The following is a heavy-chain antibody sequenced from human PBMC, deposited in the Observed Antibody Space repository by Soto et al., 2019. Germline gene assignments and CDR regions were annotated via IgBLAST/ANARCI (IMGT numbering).Heavy chain of an antibody. CDR3: ARHEARIAVAAPKH. Sequence: PGESLKISSKGSGYRFISYWISWVRQMPGKGLEWMGRIDPSDSYTNYSPSFQGHVTISADKSISTAYLQWSSLKASDTAMYYCARHEARIAVAAPKHWGQGTLVTVSS. J-gene: IGHJ1*01. V-gene: IGHV5-10-1*01. D-gene: IGHD6-19*01. CDR1: GYRFISYW. CDR2: IDPSDSYT.